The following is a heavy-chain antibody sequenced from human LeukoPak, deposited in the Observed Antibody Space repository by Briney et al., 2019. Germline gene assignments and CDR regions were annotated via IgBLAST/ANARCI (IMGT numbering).Heavy chain of an antibody. CDR2: INSDGSST. V-gene: IGHV3-74*01. CDR1: GFTFSSYW. D-gene: IGHD6-19*01. Sequence: GGSLRLSCAASGFTFSSYWMHWVRQAPGKGLVWVSRINSDGSSTSYADAVKGQFTISRDNAKNTLYLQMNSLRAEATAVYYCAKSRVAGKKPYYYYVDVWGKGTTVTVSS. CDR3: AKSRVAGKKPYYYYVDV. J-gene: IGHJ6*03.